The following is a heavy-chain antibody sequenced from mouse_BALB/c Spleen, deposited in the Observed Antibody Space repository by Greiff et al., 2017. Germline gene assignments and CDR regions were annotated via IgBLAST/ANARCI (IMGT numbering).Heavy chain of an antibody. CDR3: ARDGMITTYFDC. J-gene: IGHJ2*01. CDR2: INSNGGST. CDR1: GFTFSSYG. D-gene: IGHD2-4*01. Sequence: EVQGMESGGGLVQPGGSLKLSCAASGFTFSSYGMSWVRQTPDKRLELVATINSNGGSTYYPDSVKGRFTISRDNAKNTLYLQMSSLKSEDTAMYYCARDGMITTYFDCWGQGTTLTVSS. V-gene: IGHV5-6-3*01.